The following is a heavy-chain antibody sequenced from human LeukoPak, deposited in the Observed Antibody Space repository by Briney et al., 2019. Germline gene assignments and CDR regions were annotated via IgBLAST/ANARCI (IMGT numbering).Heavy chain of an antibody. V-gene: IGHV3-49*04. D-gene: IGHD3-9*01. CDR2: IRSKAYGGTT. Sequence: GGSLRLSCTASGFTFGDYAMSWVRQAPGKGLEWVGFIRSKAYGGTTEYAASVKGGFTISRDDSKSIAYLQMNSLKTEDTAVYYCTREPLRYFDWTAYFDYWGQGTLVTVSS. CDR3: TREPLRYFDWTAYFDY. CDR1: GFTFGDYA. J-gene: IGHJ4*02.